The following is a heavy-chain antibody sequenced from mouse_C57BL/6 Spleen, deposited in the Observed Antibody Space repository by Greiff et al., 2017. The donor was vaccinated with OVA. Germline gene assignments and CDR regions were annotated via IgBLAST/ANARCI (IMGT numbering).Heavy chain of an antibody. CDR2: INPNNGGT. V-gene: IGHV1-26*01. CDR3: ARSGYDYDSHYAMDY. CDR1: GYTFTDYY. J-gene: IGHJ4*01. Sequence: VQLQQSGPELVKPGASVKISCKASGYTFTDYYMNWVKQSHGKSLEWIGDINPNNGGTSYNQKFKGKATLTVDKSSSTAYMELRSLTSEDSAVYYCARSGYDYDSHYAMDYWGQGTSVTVSS. D-gene: IGHD2-4*01.